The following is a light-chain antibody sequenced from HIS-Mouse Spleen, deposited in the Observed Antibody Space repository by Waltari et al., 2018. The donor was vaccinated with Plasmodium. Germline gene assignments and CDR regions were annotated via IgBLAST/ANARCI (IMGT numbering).Light chain of an antibody. CDR3: YSAADNNLV. CDR1: VLAKKY. Sequence: SYELTQPSSVSVSPGQTARITCSGDVLAKKYARWFQQKPGQAPVLVSYKDSARPSGSPERFSVASSGTTGTLTSSGAQVEDEADYYCYSAADNNLVFGGGTKLTVL. J-gene: IGLJ3*02. CDR2: KDS. V-gene: IGLV3-27*01.